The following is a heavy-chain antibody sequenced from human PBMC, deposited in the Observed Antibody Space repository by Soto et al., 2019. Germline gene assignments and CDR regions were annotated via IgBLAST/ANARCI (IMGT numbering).Heavy chain of an antibody. J-gene: IGHJ4*02. V-gene: IGHV1-24*01. Sequence: VKVSCKVSGYTLTELSMHWVRQAPGKGLEWMGGFDPEDGETIYAQKFQGRVTMTEDTSTDTAYMELSSLRSEDTAVYYCATVLPIAVAGIDFDYWGQGTLVTVSS. CDR1: GYTLTELS. CDR3: ATVLPIAVAGIDFDY. CDR2: FDPEDGET. D-gene: IGHD6-19*01.